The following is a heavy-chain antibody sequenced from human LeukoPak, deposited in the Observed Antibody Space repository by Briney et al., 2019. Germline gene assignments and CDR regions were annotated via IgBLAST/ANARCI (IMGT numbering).Heavy chain of an antibody. V-gene: IGHV4-39*01. CDR3: ARGECSGGSCYSAAFDY. CDR1: GGSISSRPYY. D-gene: IGHD2-15*01. Sequence: TSETLSLTCTVSGGSISSRPYYWGWIRQPPGKGLEWIGNIYYSGSTYYSPSLTGRVIISLDTSKNQFSLKLSSVTAADTAVYYCARGECSGGSCYSAAFDYWGQGTLVTVSS. J-gene: IGHJ4*02. CDR2: IYYSGST.